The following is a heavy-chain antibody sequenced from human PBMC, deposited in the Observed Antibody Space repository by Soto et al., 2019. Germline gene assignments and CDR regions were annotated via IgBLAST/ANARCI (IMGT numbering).Heavy chain of an antibody. V-gene: IGHV4-34*01. CDR3: ARGRITVTTHFDY. CDR1: GGSFSGYY. J-gene: IGHJ4*02. Sequence: QVQLQQWGAGLLKPSETLSLTCGVYGGSFSGYYWSWIRQSPEKGLEWIGEINDRGSTNYNPSLKSRVTISLDTSKIQFSLKLISVTAADTAVYYCARGRITVTTHFDYWGQGTLVTVSS. CDR2: INDRGST. D-gene: IGHD4-17*01.